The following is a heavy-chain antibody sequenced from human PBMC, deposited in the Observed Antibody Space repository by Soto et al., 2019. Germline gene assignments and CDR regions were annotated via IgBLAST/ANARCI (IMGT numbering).Heavy chain of an antibody. J-gene: IGHJ6*02. CDR3: ARVWGGCSSTSCYAPYYYYGMDV. CDR2: INWNGGST. CDR1: GFTFDDYG. D-gene: IGHD2-2*01. V-gene: IGHV3-20*04. Sequence: GVLRLSCAASGFTFDDYGMSWVRQAPGKGLEWVSGINWNGGSTGYADSVKGRFTISRDNAKNSLYLQMNSLRAEDTALYYCARVWGGCSSTSCYAPYYYYGMDVWGQGT.